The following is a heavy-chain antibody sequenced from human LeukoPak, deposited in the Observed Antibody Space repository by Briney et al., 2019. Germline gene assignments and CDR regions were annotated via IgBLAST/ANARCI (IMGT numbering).Heavy chain of an antibody. Sequence: PSETLSLTCTVSGGSISSYYWSWIRQPPGKGLEWIGDIYYSGSTNYNPSLKSRLTISVDTSKNQFSLKLSSVTAADTAVYYCARVAAYGSGSPFDYWGQGTLVTVSS. CDR2: IYYSGST. CDR3: ARVAAYGSGSPFDY. D-gene: IGHD3-10*01. J-gene: IGHJ4*02. V-gene: IGHV4-59*01. CDR1: GGSISSYY.